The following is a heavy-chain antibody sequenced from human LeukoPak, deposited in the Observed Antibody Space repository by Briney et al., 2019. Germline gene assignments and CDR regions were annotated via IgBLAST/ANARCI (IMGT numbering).Heavy chain of an antibody. CDR1: GGSISSGDYY. Sequence: SQTLSLTCTVSGGSISSGDYYWSWIRQPPGKGLEWIGEINHSGSTNYNPSLKSRVTISVDTSKNQFSLKLSSVTAADTAVYYCASTPRVPAAFFDYWGQGTLVTVSS. V-gene: IGHV4-30-4*01. J-gene: IGHJ4*02. D-gene: IGHD2-2*01. CDR3: ASTPRVPAAFFDY. CDR2: INHSGST.